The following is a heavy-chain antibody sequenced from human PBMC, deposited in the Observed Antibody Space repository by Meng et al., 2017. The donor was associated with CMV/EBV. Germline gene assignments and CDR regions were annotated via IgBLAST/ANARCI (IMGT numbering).Heavy chain of an antibody. D-gene: IGHD3-3*01. CDR1: GGSISSYY. Sequence: GSLRLSCTVSGGSISSYYWSWIRQPPGKGLEWIGYIYYSGSTNYNPSLKSRVTISVDTSKNQFSLKLSSVTAADTAVYYCARWGTVTYYDFWSGLDAFDIWGQGTMVTVSS. V-gene: IGHV4-59*01. CDR2: IYYSGST. J-gene: IGHJ3*02. CDR3: ARWGTVTYYDFWSGLDAFDI.